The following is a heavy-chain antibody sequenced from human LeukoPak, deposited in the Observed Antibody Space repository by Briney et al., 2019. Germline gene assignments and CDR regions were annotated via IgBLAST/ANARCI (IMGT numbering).Heavy chain of an antibody. Sequence: QAGGSLRLPCAASGFTFSSYAMSWVRQAPGKGLEWVSAISGSGGSTYYADSVKGRFTISRDNSKNTLYLQMNSLRAEDTAVYYCAKTRYSYPEPYYFDYWGQGTLVTVSS. CDR1: GFTFSSYA. D-gene: IGHD5-18*01. CDR2: ISGSGGST. J-gene: IGHJ4*02. CDR3: AKTRYSYPEPYYFDY. V-gene: IGHV3-23*01.